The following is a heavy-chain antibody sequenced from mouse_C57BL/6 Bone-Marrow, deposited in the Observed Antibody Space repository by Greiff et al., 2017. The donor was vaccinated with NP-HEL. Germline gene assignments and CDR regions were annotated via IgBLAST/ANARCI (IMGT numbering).Heavy chain of an antibody. V-gene: IGHV2-6-1*01. D-gene: IGHD1-1*01. Sequence: QVQLKQSGPGLVAPSQSLSITCTVSGFSLTSYGVHWVRQPPGKGLEWLVVIWSDGSTTYNSALKSRLSISKDNSKSQVFLKMNSLQTDDTAMYYCARHEDRYPWFAYWGQGTLVTVSA. CDR2: IWSDGST. J-gene: IGHJ3*01. CDR3: ARHEDRYPWFAY. CDR1: GFSLTSYG.